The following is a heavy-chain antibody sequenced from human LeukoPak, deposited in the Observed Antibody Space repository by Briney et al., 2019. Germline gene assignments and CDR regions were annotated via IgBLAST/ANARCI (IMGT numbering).Heavy chain of an antibody. J-gene: IGHJ4*02. CDR3: GSDRSFSCDY. CDR1: GFSFSSYW. Sequence: GSLRLSCAASGFSFSSYWMHWVRQAPGKGPVGGSQIISGGRSTNYAHSVKGRFTISRDKAKNTLYLQMSSLTAEDTAVYYGGSDRSFSCDYWGEGTLVPVSS. D-gene: IGHD3-10*01. CDR2: IISGGRST. V-gene: IGHV3-74*01.